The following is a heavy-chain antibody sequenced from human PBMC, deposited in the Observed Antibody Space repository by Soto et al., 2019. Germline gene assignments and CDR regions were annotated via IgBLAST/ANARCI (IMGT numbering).Heavy chain of an antibody. J-gene: IGHJ6*02. Sequence: QVRVVESGGGVTQPGRSLRLSCAASGFTFRNHGMHWVRQAPGKGLEWVAVIWYDGSNKYYAESVKGRFTISRDNSKNTLYLQMSSLRVEDTAVYYCARDARAKRLDVWGQGTTVTVSS. D-gene: IGHD3-16*01. CDR3: ARDARAKRLDV. CDR2: IWYDGSNK. CDR1: GFTFRNHG. V-gene: IGHV3-33*01.